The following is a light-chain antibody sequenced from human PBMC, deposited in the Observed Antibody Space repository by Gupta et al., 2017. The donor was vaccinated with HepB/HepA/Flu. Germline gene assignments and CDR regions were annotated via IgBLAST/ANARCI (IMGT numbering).Light chain of an antibody. CDR2: AAS. CDR3: QQLHGYPS. J-gene: IGKJ3*01. CDR1: QGISTY. Sequence: DIQLTQSPSFLSASVGDRVTITCRASQGISTYLAWYQQKPGKAPELLIYAASTLQSGVPSRFSGRGSGTEFTLTINSLQPEDFATYYCQQLHGYPSFGHGTTVDIK. V-gene: IGKV1-9*01.